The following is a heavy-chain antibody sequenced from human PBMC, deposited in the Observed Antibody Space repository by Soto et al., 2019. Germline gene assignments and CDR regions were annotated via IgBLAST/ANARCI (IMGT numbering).Heavy chain of an antibody. CDR2: ISWDGSRT. J-gene: IGHJ4*02. CDR1: GFSFDDYM. D-gene: IGHD5-12*01. Sequence: DVQLVESGGVVVQAGGSLRLSCAASGFSFDDYMMHWVRQGPGKGLEWVSLISWDGSRTYDADSVKGRFTISRDNGRNSLYLQMNNLKTEDTALYYCARESRDGYNYFDYWGQGTLVTVSS. CDR3: ARESRDGYNYFDY. V-gene: IGHV3-43*01.